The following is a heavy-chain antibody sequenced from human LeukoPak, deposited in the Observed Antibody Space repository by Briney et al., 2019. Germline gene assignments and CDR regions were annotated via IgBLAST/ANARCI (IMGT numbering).Heavy chain of an antibody. V-gene: IGHV1-2*02. J-gene: IGHJ4*02. CDR1: GYTFTGYY. D-gene: IGHD6-13*01. CDR2: INPNSGGT. Sequence: ASVKVSCKASGYTFTGYYMHWVRQAPGQGLEWMGWINPNSGGTNYAQKFQGRVTMTRDTSISTAYMELSSLRSEDTAVYYCATAGKYSSSWGYYFDYWGQGTLVTVSS. CDR3: ATAGKYSSSWGYYFDY.